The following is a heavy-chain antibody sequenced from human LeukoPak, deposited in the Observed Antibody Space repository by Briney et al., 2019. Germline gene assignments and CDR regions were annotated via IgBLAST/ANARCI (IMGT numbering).Heavy chain of an antibody. D-gene: IGHD3-22*01. V-gene: IGHV3-23*01. Sequence: GSLRLSCAASGFTFSSYAMSWVRQAPGKGLEGVSAICGSGGSTYYADSVKGRFTISRDNSKNTLYLQMNSLRAEDTAVYYCAKPLVVPIPPDAFDIWGQGTMVTVSS. CDR3: AKPLVVPIPPDAFDI. CDR1: GFTFSSYA. CDR2: ICGSGGST. J-gene: IGHJ3*02.